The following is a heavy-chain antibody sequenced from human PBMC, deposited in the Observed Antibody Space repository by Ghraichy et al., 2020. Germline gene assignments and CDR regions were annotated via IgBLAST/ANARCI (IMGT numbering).Heavy chain of an antibody. CDR2: IKQGGGDK. CDR1: EFSFNKFW. J-gene: IGHJ4*02. V-gene: IGHV3-7*01. Sequence: GGSLRLSCVGSEFSFNKFWMSWVRQAPGKGLEWVASIKQGGGDKHYADSLKGRIAISRDNTQNSLFLQLDSLRVDDTAVYYCARARGGWCTTTNCFAEYAEYWGEGTLVTVSS. CDR3: ARARGGWCTTTNCFAEYAEY. D-gene: IGHD1-26*01.